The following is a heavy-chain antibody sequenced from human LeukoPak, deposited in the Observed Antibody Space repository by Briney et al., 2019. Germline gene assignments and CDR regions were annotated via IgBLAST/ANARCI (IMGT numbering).Heavy chain of an antibody. CDR3: ARHSAVEMATITLLGWFDP. D-gene: IGHD5-24*01. Sequence: SETLSLTCTVSGGSISSSSYYWGWIRQPPGKGLEWIGSIYYSGSTYYNPSLKSRVTISVDTSKNQFSLKLSSVTAADTAVYYCARHSAVEMATITLLGWFDPWGQGTLVTVSS. J-gene: IGHJ5*02. CDR2: IYYSGST. CDR1: GGSISSSSYY. V-gene: IGHV4-39*01.